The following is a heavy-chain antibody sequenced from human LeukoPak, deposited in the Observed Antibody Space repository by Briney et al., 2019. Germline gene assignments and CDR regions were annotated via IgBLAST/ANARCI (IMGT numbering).Heavy chain of an antibody. J-gene: IGHJ4*02. V-gene: IGHV4-59*08. CDR3: TRQKGYSALYFDY. D-gene: IGHD2-21*01. Sequence: SETLSLTCTVSGGSISSYYWSWIRQPPGKGLEWIGNIYYSGSTNYNPSLKSRVIISVDTSKNQFSLKLSSVTAADTAVYYCTRQKGYSALYFDYWGQGTLVTVSS. CDR2: IYYSGST. CDR1: GGSISSYY.